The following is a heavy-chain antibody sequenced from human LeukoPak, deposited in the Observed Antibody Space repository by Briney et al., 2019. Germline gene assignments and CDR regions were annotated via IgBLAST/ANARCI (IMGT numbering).Heavy chain of an antibody. CDR2: MEYDGSIK. V-gene: IGHV3-30*03. CDR1: GFTFDDYG. CDR3: ARDSIRQQLYYFDY. J-gene: IGHJ4*02. D-gene: IGHD6-13*01. Sequence: PGGSLRLSCAASGFTFDDYGMSWVRQAPGKGLEWVAFMEYDGSIKYYADSVKGRFTISRDNSKNTLYLQMDSLRADDTAVYFCARDSIRQQLYYFDYWGRGTLVTVSS.